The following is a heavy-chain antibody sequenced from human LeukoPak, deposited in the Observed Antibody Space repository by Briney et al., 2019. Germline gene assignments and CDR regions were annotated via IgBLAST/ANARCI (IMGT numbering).Heavy chain of an antibody. D-gene: IGHD6-13*01. CDR2: IYHSGST. CDR1: GGSISSGGYY. CDR3: ARFVSIAAAVPYYFDY. V-gene: IGHV4-30-2*01. J-gene: IGHJ4*02. Sequence: PSETLSLTCTVSGGSISSGGYYWSWIRQPPGKGLEWIGYIYHSGSTYYNPSLKSRVTISVDRSKNQFSLKLSSVTAADTAVYYCARFVSIAAAVPYYFDYWGQGTLVTVSS.